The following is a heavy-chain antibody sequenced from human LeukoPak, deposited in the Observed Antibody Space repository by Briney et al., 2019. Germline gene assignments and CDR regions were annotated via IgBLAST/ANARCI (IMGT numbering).Heavy chain of an antibody. Sequence: SETLSLTCTVSGGSLSSSSYYWGWFRQPPGRGLEGLGSIYYSGSTYYNPSLKSRVTISVDTSKNQFSLKLSSVTAADTAVYYCARYFRPDAADSLGWFDPWGQGTLVTVSS. CDR1: GGSLSSSSYY. CDR2: IYYSGST. V-gene: IGHV4-39*07. CDR3: ARYFRPDAADSLGWFDP. J-gene: IGHJ5*02. D-gene: IGHD3-22*01.